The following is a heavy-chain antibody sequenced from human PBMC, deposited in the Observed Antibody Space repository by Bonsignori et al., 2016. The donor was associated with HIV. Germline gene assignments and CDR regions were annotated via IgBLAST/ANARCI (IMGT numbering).Heavy chain of an antibody. CDR2: IYHTGST. CDR3: ARDRAYSWFDP. Sequence: QLQLQESGSGLVKPSQTLSLTCAVSGGSISSGGYSWSWIRQPPGKGLEWIGYIYHTGSTFYNPSLKSRVTISVDRSKNQFSLKLSSVTVADTAVYYCARDRAYSWFDPWGQGTLVTVSS. V-gene: IGHV4-30-2*01. CDR1: GGSISSGGYS. J-gene: IGHJ5*02.